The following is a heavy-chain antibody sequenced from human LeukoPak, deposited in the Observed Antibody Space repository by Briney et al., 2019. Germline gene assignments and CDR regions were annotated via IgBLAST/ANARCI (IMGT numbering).Heavy chain of an antibody. CDR1: GGSISSGDYY. CDR2: IYYSGST. J-gene: IGHJ6*02. CDR3: AIAARRRTYYYYYGMDV. Sequence: SETLSLTCTVSGGSISSGDYYWSWIRQPPGKGLEWIGYIYYSGSTYYNPSLKSRVTISVDTSKNQFSLKLSSVTAADTAVYYCAIAARRRTYYYYYGMDVWGQGTTVTVSS. V-gene: IGHV4-30-4*01. D-gene: IGHD6-6*01.